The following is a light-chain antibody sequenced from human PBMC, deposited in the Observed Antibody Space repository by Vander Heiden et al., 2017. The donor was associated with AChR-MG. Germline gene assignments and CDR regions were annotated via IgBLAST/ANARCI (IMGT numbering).Light chain of an antibody. CDR3: QQYATSPRT. Sequence: DTVLTQSPHTLSVSPGDAATLYCRASESVAYGQLAWYQQRPGQPPRLLVHGASTGAPGAPGRFSGAGSGTDFTLTITGVEPEDFAVYYCQQYATSPRTFGQGTRM. J-gene: IGKJ1*01. CDR2: GAS. V-gene: IGKV3-20*01. CDR1: ESVAYGQ.